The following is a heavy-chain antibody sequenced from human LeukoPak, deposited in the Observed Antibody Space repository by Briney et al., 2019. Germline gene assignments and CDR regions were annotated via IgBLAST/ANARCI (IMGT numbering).Heavy chain of an antibody. V-gene: IGHV1-2*02. CDR2: ISPDGGAT. CDR3: ARGRSGGYNYGYYFDY. Sequence: ASVKVSCKASGYTFTGYIMHWVRQAPGQGLEWMGWISPDGGATKYAQKFQGGVTLTRDTSITTAYMELSSLRSDDSALYFCARGRSGGYNYGYYFDYWGQGTLVTVSS. CDR1: GYTFTGYI. D-gene: IGHD5-18*01. J-gene: IGHJ4*02.